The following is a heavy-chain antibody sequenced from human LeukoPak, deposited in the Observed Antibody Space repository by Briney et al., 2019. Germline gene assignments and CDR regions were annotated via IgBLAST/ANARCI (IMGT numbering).Heavy chain of an antibody. CDR3: AKDPGVGYGGNSGWFDP. Sequence: GGSLRLSCAASGFTFSSYGMHWVRQAPGKGLEWVAVISYDGSNKYYADSVKGRFTISRDNSKNTLYLQMNSLRAEDTAVYYCAKDPGVGYGGNSGWFDPWGQGTLVTVSS. CDR1: GFTFSSYG. V-gene: IGHV3-30*18. D-gene: IGHD4-23*01. CDR2: ISYDGSNK. J-gene: IGHJ5*02.